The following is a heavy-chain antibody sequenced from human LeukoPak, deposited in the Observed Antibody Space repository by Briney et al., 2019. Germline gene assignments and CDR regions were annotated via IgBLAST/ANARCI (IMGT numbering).Heavy chain of an antibody. J-gene: IGHJ6*03. V-gene: IGHV4-59*01. CDR1: GGSISSYY. CDR2: IYYSGST. CDR3: ARTRSDTAIPLRGYYYMDV. D-gene: IGHD5-18*01. Sequence: SETLSLTCTVSGGSISSYYWSWIRQPPGKGLEWIGYIYYSGSTNYNPSLKSRVTISVDTSKNQFSLKLSSVTAADTAVYYCARTRSDTAIPLRGYYYMDVWGKGTTVTISS.